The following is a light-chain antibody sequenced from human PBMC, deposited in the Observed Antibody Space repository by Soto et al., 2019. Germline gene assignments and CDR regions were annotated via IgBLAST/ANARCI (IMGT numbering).Light chain of an antibody. CDR3: SSYTSSSTYV. J-gene: IGLJ1*01. Sequence: QSVLTQPASVSGAPGQSIAISCTGTISDVGGYNYVSWYQHHPGKAPKLMVYDVSNRPSGVSNRFSGSKSGNTASLTISGLQAEDEADYYCSSYTSSSTYVFGTGTKVTVL. CDR1: ISDVGGYNY. CDR2: DVS. V-gene: IGLV2-14*03.